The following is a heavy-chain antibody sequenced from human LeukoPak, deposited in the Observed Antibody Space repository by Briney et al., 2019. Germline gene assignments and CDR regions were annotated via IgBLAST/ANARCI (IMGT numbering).Heavy chain of an antibody. CDR1: GYSFTSYW. J-gene: IGHJ4*02. CDR2: IDPSDSYT. CDR3: ARRLQRHFDY. Sequence: GESLKTSCKGSGYSFTSYWISWVRQMPGKGLEWMGRIDPSDSYTNYSPSFQGHVTISVDKSISTAYLQWSSLKASDTAMYYCARRLQRHFDYWGQGTLVTVSS. D-gene: IGHD2-15*01. V-gene: IGHV5-10-1*01.